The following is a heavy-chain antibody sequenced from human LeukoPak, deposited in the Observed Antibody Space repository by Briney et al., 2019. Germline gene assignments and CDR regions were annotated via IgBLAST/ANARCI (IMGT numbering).Heavy chain of an antibody. CDR2: IRYDGSNK. J-gene: IGHJ6*03. CDR3: AKWYGSGSYPYYYYYYMDV. CDR1: GFTFSSYG. Sequence: PGGSLRLSCAASGFTFSSYGMHWVRQAPGKGLEWVAFIRYDGSNKYYADSVKGRSTISRDNSKNTLYLQMNSLRAEDTAVYYCAKWYGSGSYPYYYYYYMDVWGKGTTVTISS. V-gene: IGHV3-30*02. D-gene: IGHD3-10*01.